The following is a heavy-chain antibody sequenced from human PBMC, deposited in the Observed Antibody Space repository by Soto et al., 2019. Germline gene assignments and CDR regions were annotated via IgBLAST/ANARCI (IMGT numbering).Heavy chain of an antibody. J-gene: IGHJ3*02. CDR1: GVSISSYY. V-gene: IGHV4-59*12. CDR2: IYYSGST. CDR3: ARDPDSGYDLAAFDI. Sequence: KTSETLSLTCTVSGVSISSYYWSWIRQPPGKGLEWIGYIYYSGSTNYNPSLKSRVTISVDKSKNQFSLKLSSVTAADTAVYYCARDPDSGYDLAAFDIWGQGTMVTVSS. D-gene: IGHD5-12*01.